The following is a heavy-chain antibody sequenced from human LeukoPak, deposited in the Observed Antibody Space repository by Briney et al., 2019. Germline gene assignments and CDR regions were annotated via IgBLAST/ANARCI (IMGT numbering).Heavy chain of an antibody. CDR3: ARDSRLGQQLDSFDY. D-gene: IGHD6-13*01. CDR1: GGSISSYY. J-gene: IGHJ4*02. V-gene: IGHV4-4*07. Sequence: SETLSLTCTVSGGSISSYYWSWIRQPARKGLEWIGRVYTSGSTNYNPSLKSRVTMSVDTSKNQFSLKLSSVTAADTAVYYCARDSRLGQQLDSFDYWGQGTLVTVSS. CDR2: VYTSGST.